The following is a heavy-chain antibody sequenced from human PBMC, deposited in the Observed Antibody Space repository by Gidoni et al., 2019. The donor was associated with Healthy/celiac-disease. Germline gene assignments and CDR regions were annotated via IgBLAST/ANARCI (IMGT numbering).Heavy chain of an antibody. J-gene: IGHJ1*01. CDR1: GFSLISYG. CDR2: ISYDGSNK. CDR3: ANRQEH. V-gene: IGHV3-30*18. Sequence: QVQLVVSGGVAVQPGRSLRLPCASSGFSLISYGMHWVRQAPGKGLEWVAVISYDGSNKYYADSVKGRFTISRDNSKNTLYRQMNSLRAEETAVYYCANRQEHWGQGTLVTVSS.